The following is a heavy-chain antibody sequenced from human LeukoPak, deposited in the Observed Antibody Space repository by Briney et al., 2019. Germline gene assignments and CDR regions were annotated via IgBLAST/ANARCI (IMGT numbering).Heavy chain of an antibody. J-gene: IGHJ5*02. D-gene: IGHD5-24*01. Sequence: SETLSLTCTVSGGSISSSSYYWGWIRQPPGKGLEWIGSIYYSGSTYYNPSLKSRVTISVDTSKNQFSLKLSSVTAADTAVYYCARGDGRGKTPSRFDPWGQGTLVTVSS. CDR2: IYYSGST. CDR3: ARGDGRGKTPSRFDP. CDR1: GGSISSSSYY. V-gene: IGHV4-39*07.